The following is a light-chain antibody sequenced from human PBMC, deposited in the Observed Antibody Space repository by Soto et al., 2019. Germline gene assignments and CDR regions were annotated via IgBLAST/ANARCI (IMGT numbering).Light chain of an antibody. CDR2: GAS. Sequence: EILLTQSPGTLSLSPGERATLSWRAIETVAGSYLAWYQQKPGQATRLLIHGASTRATGIADRFSGSGSGTDFTLTISRLEPEDFAVYYCQQYGSSREFTFGPGTKVDI. CDR3: QQYGSSREFT. CDR1: ETVAGSY. J-gene: IGKJ3*01. V-gene: IGKV3-20*01.